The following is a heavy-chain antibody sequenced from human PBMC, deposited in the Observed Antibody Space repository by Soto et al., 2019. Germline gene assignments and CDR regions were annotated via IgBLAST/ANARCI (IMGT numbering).Heavy chain of an antibody. CDR2: IYPDDSDA. CDR1: GYSFATYW. Sequence: EVQLVQSGTEVKEPGESLKISCKGSGYSFATYWIAWVRQMPGKGLEWMGIIYPDDSDARYRPSFQGQVTISADKSITTGYLQWSSLKASDTAMYYCARRRGMTTIGLDAFDIWGQGTMVTVSS. V-gene: IGHV5-51*01. D-gene: IGHD4-4*01. J-gene: IGHJ3*02. CDR3: ARRRGMTTIGLDAFDI.